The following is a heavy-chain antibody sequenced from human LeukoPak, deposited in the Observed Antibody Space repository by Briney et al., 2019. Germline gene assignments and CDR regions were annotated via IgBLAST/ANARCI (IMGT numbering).Heavy chain of an antibody. J-gene: IGHJ6*03. CDR3: ARVAGYYGSGSKYYYYYYMDV. V-gene: IGHV1-2*02. CDR2: INPNSGGT. D-gene: IGHD3-10*01. CDR1: GYTFTGYY. Sequence: ASVKVSCKASGYTFTGYYMHWVRQAPGQGLEWMGWINPNSGGTNYAQKFQGRVTMTRDTSISTAYMELSRLRSDDTAVYYCARVAGYYGSGSKYYYYYYMDVWGKGTTVTISS.